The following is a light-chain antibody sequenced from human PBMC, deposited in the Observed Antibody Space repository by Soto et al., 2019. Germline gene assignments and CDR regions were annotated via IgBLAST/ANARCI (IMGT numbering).Light chain of an antibody. Sequence: EIVLTQSPGTLSLSPGERATLSCRASQSVSSGLAWYQQKPGQAPRLLMYDASTRATDIPDRFSGGGSGTDFTLTISRLEREDFAVYYCQQYGGSRWTFGQGTKVEIK. CDR2: DAS. J-gene: IGKJ1*01. CDR3: QQYGGSRWT. CDR1: QSVSSG. V-gene: IGKV3-20*01.